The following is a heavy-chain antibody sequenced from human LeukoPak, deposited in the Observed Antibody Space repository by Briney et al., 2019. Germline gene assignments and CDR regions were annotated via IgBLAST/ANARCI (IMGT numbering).Heavy chain of an antibody. J-gene: IGHJ4*02. CDR2: IDTDGSSA. Sequence: GGSLRLSCAASGFTLSDYYMSWIRQAPGKGLVWVSRIDTDGSSATYADSVKGRFTISRDNAKNTVYLQMNSLSVEDTGVHYCASALTTVTPHFHYWGQGTLVTVSS. V-gene: IGHV3-74*01. CDR1: GFTLSDYY. D-gene: IGHD4-17*01. CDR3: ASALTTVTPHFHY.